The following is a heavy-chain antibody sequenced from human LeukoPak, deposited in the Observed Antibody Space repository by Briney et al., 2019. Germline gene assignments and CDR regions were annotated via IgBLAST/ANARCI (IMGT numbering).Heavy chain of an antibody. D-gene: IGHD2-15*01. CDR2: INHSGST. Sequence: KPSETLSLTCAVYGGSFSGYYWNWIRQPPGKGLEWIGEINHSGSTNYNPSLKSRVTISVDTSKNQFSLKLSSVTAADTAVYYCARGGLRCNLYYWGQGTLVTVSS. V-gene: IGHV4-34*01. CDR3: ARGGLRCNLYY. J-gene: IGHJ4*02. CDR1: GGSFSGYY.